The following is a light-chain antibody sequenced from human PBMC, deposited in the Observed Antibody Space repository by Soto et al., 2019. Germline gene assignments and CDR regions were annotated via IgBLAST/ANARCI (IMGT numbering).Light chain of an antibody. CDR2: AAS. J-gene: IGKJ4*01. V-gene: IGKV3-20*01. CDR1: QSVSSNY. CDR3: QQYGSSRLT. Sequence: EIVLTQSPGTLSLSPGKRVTLSCRASQSVSSNYLAWYQQIPGQAPRLLIYAASSRATGTPDRFSGSGSGTDFTLTISRLEPEDSAVYYCQQYGSSRLTFGGGTRVEIK.